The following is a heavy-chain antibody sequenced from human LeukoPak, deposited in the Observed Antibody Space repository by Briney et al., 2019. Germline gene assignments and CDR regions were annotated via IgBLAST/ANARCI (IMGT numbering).Heavy chain of an antibody. V-gene: IGHV1-2*06. J-gene: IGHJ3*02. D-gene: IGHD3-22*01. CDR2: INPNNGGT. Sequence: ASVKVSCKASGYTFSGYYIHWVRQAPGQGLEWMGRINPNNGGTNYAQKFQGRVTMTRDMSMSTAYMELSRLRSDDTAVYYCAGEDNSSGYRPFDIWGQGTMVTVPS. CDR1: GYTFSGYY. CDR3: AGEDNSSGYRPFDI.